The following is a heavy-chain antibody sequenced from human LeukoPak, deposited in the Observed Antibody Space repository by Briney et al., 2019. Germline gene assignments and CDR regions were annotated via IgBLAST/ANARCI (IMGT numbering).Heavy chain of an antibody. CDR2: IYYSGST. Sequence: PSETLSLTCTVSGGSLSSYYWSWIRQPPGKGLEWIGYIYYSGSTNYNPSLKSRVTISVDTSKNQFSLKLNSVTAADTAVYYCARSGSYHNNFDYWGQGTLVTVSS. CDR1: GGSLSSYY. V-gene: IGHV4-59*01. CDR3: ARSGSYHNNFDY. J-gene: IGHJ4*02. D-gene: IGHD1-26*01.